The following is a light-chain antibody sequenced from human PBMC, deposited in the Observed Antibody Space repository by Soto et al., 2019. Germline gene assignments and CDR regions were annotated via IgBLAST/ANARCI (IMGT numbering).Light chain of an antibody. CDR3: QQYGSSPWT. V-gene: IGKV3-20*01. CDR2: GAS. J-gene: IGKJ1*01. CDR1: QSVNNDY. Sequence: EIVLTQSPGTLSLSPGERAALSCRASQSVNNDYLAWYHQKPGRAPRLVIYGASKRATGIPDRFSGRGSGTDFTLTISRLEPEDFAVYYCQQYGSSPWTFGQGTNVEIK.